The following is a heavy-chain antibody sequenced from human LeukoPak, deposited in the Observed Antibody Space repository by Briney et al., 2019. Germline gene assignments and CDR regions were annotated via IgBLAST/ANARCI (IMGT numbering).Heavy chain of an antibody. J-gene: IGHJ2*01. V-gene: IGHV4-34*01. CDR1: GGSFSGYY. Sequence: SETLSLTCAVYGGSFSGYYWSWIRQPPGKGLEWIGEINHSGSTNYNPSLKSRVTISVDTSKNQFSLKLSSVTAADTAVYYCARRIALYYGDYGRYFDLWGRGTLVTVSS. CDR3: ARRIALYYGDYGRYFDL. D-gene: IGHD4-17*01. CDR2: INHSGST.